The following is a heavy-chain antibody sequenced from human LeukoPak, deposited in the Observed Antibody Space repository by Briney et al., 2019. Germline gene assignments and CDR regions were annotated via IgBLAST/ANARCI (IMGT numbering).Heavy chain of an antibody. J-gene: IGHJ6*02. CDR1: GFTFNNCA. D-gene: IGHD6-6*01. CDR2: ISGSGGST. V-gene: IGHV3-23*01. Sequence: GGSLRLSCAASGFTFNNCAMSWVRQAPGKGLEWVSGISGSGGSTDYADSVKGRFTISRDNSRNTLYLQMNSLRAEDTAVYYCAKTIAARPSYYYYGMDVWGQGTTVTVSS. CDR3: AKTIAARPSYYYYGMDV.